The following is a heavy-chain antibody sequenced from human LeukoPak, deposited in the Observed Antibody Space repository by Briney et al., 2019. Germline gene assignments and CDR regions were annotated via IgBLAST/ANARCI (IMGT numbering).Heavy chain of an antibody. D-gene: IGHD3-22*01. V-gene: IGHV3-11*01. Sequence: GGSLRLSCAASGFTFSGYYMSWIRQAPGKGLEWVSYISSSGSTIYYADSVKGQFTISRDNAKNSLYLQMNSLRAEDTALYYYAKGGVGNYYDSSGYHHFDYWGQGTLVTVSS. CDR3: AKGGVGNYYDSSGYHHFDY. CDR1: GFTFSGYY. CDR2: ISSSGSTI. J-gene: IGHJ4*02.